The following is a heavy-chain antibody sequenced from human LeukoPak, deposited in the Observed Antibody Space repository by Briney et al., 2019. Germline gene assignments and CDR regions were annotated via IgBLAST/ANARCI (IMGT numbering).Heavy chain of an antibody. V-gene: IGHV1-46*01. Sequence: ASVKVSCKASGYTFTSYYMHWVRQAPGQGLEWMGIINPSGGSTSYAQKFRGRVTMTRDMSTSTVYMELSSLRSDDTAVYYCARVSVGNYWYFDLWGRGTLVTVSS. J-gene: IGHJ2*01. CDR1: GYTFTSYY. CDR2: INPSGGST. D-gene: IGHD7-27*01. CDR3: ARVSVGNYWYFDL.